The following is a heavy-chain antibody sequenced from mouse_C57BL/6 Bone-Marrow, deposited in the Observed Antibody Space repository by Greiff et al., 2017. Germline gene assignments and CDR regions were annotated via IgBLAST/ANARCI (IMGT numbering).Heavy chain of an antibody. J-gene: IGHJ4*01. CDR1: GYNFTSHW. Sequence: QVQLQQSGPELVRPGASVKISCKAPGYNFTSHWMQWVRQRPGQGLEWIGEIFPGSGSTHYNENFKGKATLTVDTSSSTASMQLSSLPSEGSAVYFCATFTTRVAGDDMDYWGQGTSVTVSS. CDR2: IFPGSGST. D-gene: IGHD1-1*01. CDR3: ATFTTRVAGDDMDY. V-gene: IGHV1-56*01.